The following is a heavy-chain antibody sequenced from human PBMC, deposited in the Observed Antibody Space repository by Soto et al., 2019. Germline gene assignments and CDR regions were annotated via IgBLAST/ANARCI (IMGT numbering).Heavy chain of an antibody. CDR2: IYYTT. Sequence: QVQLQESGPGLVKPSETLSLTCTVSGGSISNYYWSWIRRAPGKRLEWIGYIYYTTNYNPSLKSRVTISADTSKNQISLKLTSVTAADTAVYYCARTSPVAGGFDYWGPGTLVTVSS. CDR3: ARTSPVAGGFDY. CDR1: GGSISNYY. V-gene: IGHV4-59*01. J-gene: IGHJ4*02. D-gene: IGHD6-19*01.